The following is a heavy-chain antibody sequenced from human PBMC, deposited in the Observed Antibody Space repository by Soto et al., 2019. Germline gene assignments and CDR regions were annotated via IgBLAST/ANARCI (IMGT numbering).Heavy chain of an antibody. J-gene: IGHJ6*02. Sequence: SGPTVANPXQTLTLTRTFSGFSLRTSGMRGSWIRQPPGKALEWLERIDCDDDKFYSKSLKTRLTISKDTSKNQVVLTMTNMDPVDTATYYCARAPMENYYGSEGLVDYGMDVWGQGTTVTVSS. CDR2: IDCDDDK. D-gene: IGHD3-10*01. CDR3: ARAPMENYYGSEGLVDYGMDV. V-gene: IGHV2-70*04. CDR1: GFSLRTSGMR.